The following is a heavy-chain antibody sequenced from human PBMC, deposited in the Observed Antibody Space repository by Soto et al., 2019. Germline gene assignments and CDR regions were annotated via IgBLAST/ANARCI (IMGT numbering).Heavy chain of an antibody. D-gene: IGHD1-26*01. CDR2: IYPSGST. CDR1: GGSISSGGYS. J-gene: IGHJ6*02. V-gene: IGHV4-30-2*01. CDR3: ARVLGEGATKGRDYYYYGMDV. Sequence: SETLSLTCAVSGGSISSGGYSWSWIRQPPGKGLEWIGYIYPSGSTFYNPSLKSRVTISLDRSKNHFSLKLSSVTAADTAVYYCARVLGEGATKGRDYYYYGMDVWGQGTTVTSP.